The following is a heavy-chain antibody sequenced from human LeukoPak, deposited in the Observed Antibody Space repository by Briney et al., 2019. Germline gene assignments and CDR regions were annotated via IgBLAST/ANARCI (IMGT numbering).Heavy chain of an antibody. V-gene: IGHV1-8*03. J-gene: IGHJ5*02. D-gene: IGHD2-2*01. Sequence: ASVKVSCKASGYTFTSYDINWVRQATGQGLEWMRWMNPNSGNTGYAQKFQGRVTITRNTSISTAYMELSSLRSEDTAVYYCARGVGYCSSTSCYGSNWFDPWGQGTLVTVSS. CDR1: GYTFTSYD. CDR3: ARGVGYCSSTSCYGSNWFDP. CDR2: MNPNSGNT.